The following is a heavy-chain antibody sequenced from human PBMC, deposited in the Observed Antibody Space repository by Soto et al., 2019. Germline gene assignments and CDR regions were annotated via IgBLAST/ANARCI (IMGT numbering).Heavy chain of an antibody. Sequence: SETLSLTCAVSGDSINNSNWWSWVRQSPNKGLEWIGEIYRTGSTNYHPSLNRRVTISLDKSKNQFSLKLTSVTSADTAGYYCARAVAVAGTWYFALWGRGTLVPVSS. D-gene: IGHD6-19*01. V-gene: IGHV4-4*02. J-gene: IGHJ2*01. CDR2: IYRTGST. CDR3: ARAVAVAGTWYFAL. CDR1: GDSINNSNW.